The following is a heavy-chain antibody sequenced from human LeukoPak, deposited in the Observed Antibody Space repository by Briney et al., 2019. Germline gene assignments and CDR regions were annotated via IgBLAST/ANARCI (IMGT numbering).Heavy chain of an antibody. V-gene: IGHV3-53*04. CDR2: IYSGGST. J-gene: IGHJ4*02. Sequence: GGSLRLSCAASGFTFSDYWMSWVRQAPGKGLEWVSVIYSGGSTYYADSVKGRFTISRHNSKNTLYLQMNSLRAEDTAVYYCARVTLGYFDYWGQGTLVTVSS. CDR3: ARVTLGYFDY. CDR1: GFTFSDYW.